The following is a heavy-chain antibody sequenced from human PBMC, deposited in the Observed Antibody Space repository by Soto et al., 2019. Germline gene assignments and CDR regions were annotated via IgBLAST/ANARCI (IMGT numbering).Heavy chain of an antibody. CDR1: GFTFSSYA. D-gene: IGHD2-8*01. CDR3: ARNRDCTNGVCYTLGMDV. V-gene: IGHV3-30-3*01. Sequence: SLRLSCAASGFTFSSYAMHWVRQAPGKGLEWVAVISYDGSNKYYADSVKGRFTISRDNSKTTLYLQMNSLRAEDTAVYYCARNRDCTNGVCYTLGMDVWGQGTTVTVSS. J-gene: IGHJ6*02. CDR2: ISYDGSNK.